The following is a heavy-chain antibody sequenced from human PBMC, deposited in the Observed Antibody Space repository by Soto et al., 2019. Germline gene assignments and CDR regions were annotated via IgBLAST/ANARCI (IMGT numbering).Heavy chain of an antibody. D-gene: IGHD1-1*01. V-gene: IGHV3-30-3*01. Sequence: SLRLSCAAPGFAFSVYAMHWVRQAPGKGLEWVSLISYDGSDKYYADSVKGRFTISRDNSKSTLYLQMSSLRADDTAVYFCARDRGRTDYYAMDVWGQGTTVTVSS. CDR3: ARDRGRTDYYAMDV. CDR1: GFAFSVYA. J-gene: IGHJ6*02. CDR2: ISYDGSDK.